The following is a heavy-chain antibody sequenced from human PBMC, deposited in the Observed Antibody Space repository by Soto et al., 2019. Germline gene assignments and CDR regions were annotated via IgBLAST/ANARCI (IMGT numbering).Heavy chain of an antibody. Sequence: PSETLSLTCTVSGGSISSQYWSWMRQPAGKGLEWIGRIYPSGSTNYNPSLKSRVSMSVDTSKNQVSLNLSSVTAADTAVYYCARRVGGYFDYWGQGTLVTVSS. CDR2: IYPSGST. J-gene: IGHJ4*02. CDR1: GGSISSQY. D-gene: IGHD6-13*01. V-gene: IGHV4-4*07. CDR3: ARRVGGYFDY.